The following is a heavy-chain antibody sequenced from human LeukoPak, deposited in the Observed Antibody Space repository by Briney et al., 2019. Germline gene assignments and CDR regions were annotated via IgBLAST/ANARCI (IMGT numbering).Heavy chain of an antibody. CDR3: ARDPTGYFDC. CDR1: GFTFSSYG. V-gene: IGHV3-21*01. Sequence: SLXXSXAASGFTFSSYGMSWVRQAPGKGLEWVSSISSSSSYIYYADSVKGRFTISRDNAKNSLYLQMNSLRAEDTAVYYXARDPTGYFDCWGQGTLVTVSS. CDR2: ISSSSSYI. D-gene: IGHD6-13*01. J-gene: IGHJ4*02.